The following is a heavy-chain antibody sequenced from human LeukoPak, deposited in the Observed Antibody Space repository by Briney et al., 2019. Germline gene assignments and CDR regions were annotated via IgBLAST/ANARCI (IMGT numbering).Heavy chain of an antibody. Sequence: PGGSLRLSCAASGFTFSDYYMSWIRQAPGKGLEWVSYISSSGSTIYYAGSVKGRFTLSRDNAKNSLYLQMNSLRAEDTAVYYCAREEAYYYDSSGYYYPPFDYWGQGTLVTVSS. CDR1: GFTFSDYY. V-gene: IGHV3-11*04. D-gene: IGHD3-22*01. J-gene: IGHJ4*02. CDR3: AREEAYYYDSSGYYYPPFDY. CDR2: ISSSGSTI.